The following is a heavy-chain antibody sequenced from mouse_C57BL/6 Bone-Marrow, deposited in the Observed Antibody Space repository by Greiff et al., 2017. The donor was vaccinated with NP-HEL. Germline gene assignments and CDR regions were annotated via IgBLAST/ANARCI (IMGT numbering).Heavy chain of an antibody. CDR3: ARDYYGSSSFDY. CDR1: GYTFTSYL. D-gene: IGHD1-1*01. Sequence: QVQLQQSGAELVKPGASVKLSCKASGYTFTSYLMHWVKPRPGRGLEWIGRIDPNSGGTTYNEKFKSKATLTVDKPSSTAYMQLNSLTSEDAAVYECARDYYGSSSFDYWGQGTTLTVSS. CDR2: IDPNSGGT. V-gene: IGHV1-72*01. J-gene: IGHJ2*01.